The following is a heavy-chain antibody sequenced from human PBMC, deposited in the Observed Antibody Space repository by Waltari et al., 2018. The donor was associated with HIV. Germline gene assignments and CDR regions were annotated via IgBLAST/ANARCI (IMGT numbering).Heavy chain of an antibody. D-gene: IGHD6-13*01. CDR2: IKQDGSER. CDR1: GFTFGTNW. CDR3: ARSSWHDY. V-gene: IGHV3-7*01. Sequence: EVQLVESGGGLVRPGGSLRLSCAASGFTFGTNWMNWVRQAPGKGLEWVAKIKQDGSERHYVDSVKGRFTISRDNAKNSLYLQMNSLRAEDTAVYYCARSSWHDYWGQGTLVTVSS. J-gene: IGHJ4*02.